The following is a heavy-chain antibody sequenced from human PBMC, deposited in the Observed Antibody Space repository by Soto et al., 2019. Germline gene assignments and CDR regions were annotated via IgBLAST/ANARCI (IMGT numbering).Heavy chain of an antibody. CDR3: ARKDYYGAGIYYFDH. CDR1: GYTFTAYT. Sequence: QVQLVQSGAEVKKPGASVKVSCKASGYTFTAYTVHWVRQAPGQRLEWMGWINGANGDTGYSQKFQGRVTVTRDTSANTVYMELSSLTSEDTAVYYCARKDYYGAGIYYFDHWGQGTLVTVSS. V-gene: IGHV1-3*01. D-gene: IGHD3-10*01. CDR2: INGANGDT. J-gene: IGHJ4*02.